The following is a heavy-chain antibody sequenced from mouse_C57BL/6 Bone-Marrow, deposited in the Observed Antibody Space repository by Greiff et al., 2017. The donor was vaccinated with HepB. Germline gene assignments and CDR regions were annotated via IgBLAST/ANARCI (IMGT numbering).Heavy chain of an antibody. CDR1: GFNIKDDY. Sequence: VQLQQSGAELVRPGASVKLSCTASGFNIKDDYMHWVKQRPEQGLEWIGWLDPENGDTEYASKFQGKATITADTSSNTAYLQLSSLTSEDTAVYYCTPIYYDPMDYWGQGTSVTVSS. J-gene: IGHJ4*01. CDR2: LDPENGDT. D-gene: IGHD2-4*01. CDR3: TPIYYDPMDY. V-gene: IGHV14-4*01.